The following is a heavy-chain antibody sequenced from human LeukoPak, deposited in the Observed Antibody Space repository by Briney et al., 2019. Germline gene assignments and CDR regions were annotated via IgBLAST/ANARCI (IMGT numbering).Heavy chain of an antibody. Sequence: PSETLSLTCAVSGGSVRTGDYYWAWIRLPPGRGLEWIGSINYSGRTFYNPSLMNRVTLSIDTSKDQFSLKLTSVTAADTAVYFCARQDDPDHGDPNWFDPWGQGTLVTVSS. V-gene: IGHV4-39*01. CDR2: INYSGRT. CDR1: GGSVRTGDYY. D-gene: IGHD4-17*01. CDR3: ARQDDPDHGDPNWFDP. J-gene: IGHJ5*02.